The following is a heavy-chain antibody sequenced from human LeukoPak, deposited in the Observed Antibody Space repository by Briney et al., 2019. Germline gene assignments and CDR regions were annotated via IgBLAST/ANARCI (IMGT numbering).Heavy chain of an antibody. CDR3: ARGSDFDY. CDR1: GFTFSSYS. Sequence: GGSLRLSCAASGFTFSSYSMNWVRQAPGKGLEWVSSISSSSSYIYYADSMKGRSTISGDNAKNSLYLQMNSLRAEDTAVYYCARGSDFDYWGQGTLVTVSS. J-gene: IGHJ4*02. V-gene: IGHV3-21*01. CDR2: ISSSSSYI.